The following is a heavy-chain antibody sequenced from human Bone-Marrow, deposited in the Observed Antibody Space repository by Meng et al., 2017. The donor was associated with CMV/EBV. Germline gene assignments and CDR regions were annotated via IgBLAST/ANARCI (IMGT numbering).Heavy chain of an antibody. J-gene: IGHJ6*02. Sequence: ASVKVSCKASGYTFTGYYMHWVRQAPGQGLEWMGWISAYNGNTNYAQKLQGRVTMTTDTSTSTAYMELRSLRSEDTAVYYCARRLTAARPRAKVWYYGMDVWGQGTTVTVSS. CDR2: ISAYNGNT. V-gene: IGHV1-18*04. CDR1: GYTFTGYY. CDR3: ARRLTAARPRAKVWYYGMDV. D-gene: IGHD6-6*01.